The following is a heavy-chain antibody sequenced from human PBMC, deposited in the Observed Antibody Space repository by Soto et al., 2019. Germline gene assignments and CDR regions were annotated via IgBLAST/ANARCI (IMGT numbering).Heavy chain of an antibody. CDR1: ACWFPRYW. CDR2: AYVDDSHT. Sequence: HGDSLTRSCEPSACWFPRYWLAWVRQMPGKGLEWMGIAYVDDSHTKYSPSFEGQVTISADKSLNSAYLQWTSLRASDPAMYYCPGLGGPWGLFRCFHYRRKVTQVT. CDR3: PGLGGPWGLFRCFHY. J-gene: IGHJ4*02. D-gene: IGHD3-10*01. V-gene: IGHV5-51*01.